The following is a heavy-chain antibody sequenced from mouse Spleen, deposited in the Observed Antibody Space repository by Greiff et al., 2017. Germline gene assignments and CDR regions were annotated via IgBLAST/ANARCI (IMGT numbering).Heavy chain of an antibody. V-gene: IGHV1-42*01. J-gene: IGHJ4*01. CDR1: GYSFTGYY. D-gene: IGHD1-1*01. CDR2: INPSTGGT. Sequence: EVKLLESGPELVKPGASVKISCKASGYSFTGYYMNWVKQSPEKSLEWIGEINPSTGGTTYNQKFKAKATLTVDKSSSTAYMQLKSLTSEDSAVYYCARTIYYYDGSSYYYAMDYWGQGTSVTVSS. CDR3: ARTIYYYDGSSYYYAMDY.